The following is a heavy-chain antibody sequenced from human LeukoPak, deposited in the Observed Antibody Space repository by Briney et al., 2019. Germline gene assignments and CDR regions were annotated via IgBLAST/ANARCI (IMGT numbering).Heavy chain of an antibody. CDR2: LGSKTDGGTT. V-gene: IGHV3-15*04. Sequence: GGSLRLSCAASGFTFSNAWMSWVRQAPGKGLEWLGRLGSKTDGGTTEYAAPVKGSLTMSRDDSKNTLHLQMNSLKTEDTAVYYCTTGGVWGSYRHIDYWGQGTLVTVSS. D-gene: IGHD3-16*02. CDR3: TTGGVWGSYRHIDY. CDR1: GFTFSNAW. J-gene: IGHJ4*02.